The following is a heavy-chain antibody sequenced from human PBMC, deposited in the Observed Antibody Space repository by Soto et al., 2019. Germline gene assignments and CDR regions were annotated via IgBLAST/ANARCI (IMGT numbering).Heavy chain of an antibody. D-gene: IGHD3-22*01. CDR3: AADSTYYYDSSGGGDY. CDR1: GFTFTSSA. Sequence: ASVKVSCKASGFTFTSSAVQWVRQARGQRLEWIGWIVVGSGNTNYAQKFQERVTITRDMSTSTAYMELSSLRSEDTAVYYCAADSTYYYDSSGGGDYWGQGTLVTVSS. J-gene: IGHJ4*02. V-gene: IGHV1-58*01. CDR2: IVVGSGNT.